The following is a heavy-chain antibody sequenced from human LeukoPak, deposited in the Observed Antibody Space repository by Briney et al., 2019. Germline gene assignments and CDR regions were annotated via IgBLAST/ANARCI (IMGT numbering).Heavy chain of an antibody. D-gene: IGHD2-8*01. CDR2: INPNSGGT. CDR3: ARDYCTNGVCSNWFDP. J-gene: IGHJ5*02. V-gene: IGHV1-2*02. CDR1: GYTFTGYY. Sequence: ASVKVSCKASGYTFTGYYMHWVRQAPGQGLEWMGWINPNSGGTNYAQKFQGRVTMTRDTSISTAYMELSRLRSDDTAVYYCARDYCTNGVCSNWFDPWGQGTLVTVSS.